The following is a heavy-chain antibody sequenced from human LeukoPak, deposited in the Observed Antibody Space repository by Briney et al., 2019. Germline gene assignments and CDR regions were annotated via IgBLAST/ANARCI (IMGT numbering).Heavy chain of an antibody. D-gene: IGHD3-9*01. CDR2: ISYDGSNN. J-gene: IGHJ4*02. V-gene: IGHV3-30*04. CDR1: GFTFSSYA. Sequence: GRSLRLSCAASGFTFSSYAMHWVRQAPGKGLEWVAVISYDGSNNYYADSVKGRFTISRDNSKNTLYLQMNSLRAEDTAVYYCARAAYDILTGYYNFYFDYWGQGTLVTVSS. CDR3: ARAAYDILTGYYNFYFDY.